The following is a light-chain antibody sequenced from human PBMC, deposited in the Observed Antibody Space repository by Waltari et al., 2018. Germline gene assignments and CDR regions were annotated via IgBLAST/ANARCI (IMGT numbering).Light chain of an antibody. Sequence: EVVLTQSPEFQSVTPKETVTITCRASESIGSSLHWYQQKPDQSPKLLVMYGSQSFSGVPSRFRGSGSGTDFTLTINGLEAEDAATYFCHQTTLLPSFGQGTKLEIK. CDR1: ESIGSS. J-gene: IGKJ2*01. CDR2: YGS. V-gene: IGKV6-21*01. CDR3: HQTTLLPS.